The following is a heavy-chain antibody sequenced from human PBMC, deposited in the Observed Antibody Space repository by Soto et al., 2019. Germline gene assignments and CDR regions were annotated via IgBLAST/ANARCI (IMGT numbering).Heavy chain of an antibody. CDR2: ISPMFGAA. J-gene: IGHJ4*02. D-gene: IGHD3-10*01. CDR1: GGTFNTYA. V-gene: IGHV1-69*19. Sequence: QVQLVQSGAEMKKPGSSVKVSCQSSGGTFNTYAMNWVRQAPGQGPEWMGDISPMFGAANYAPKFQGRVTIPADESTGTSYMQLSSLTSEDTARYCCAREVQVHTPAFVYWGQGTLVTVSS. CDR3: AREVQVHTPAFVY.